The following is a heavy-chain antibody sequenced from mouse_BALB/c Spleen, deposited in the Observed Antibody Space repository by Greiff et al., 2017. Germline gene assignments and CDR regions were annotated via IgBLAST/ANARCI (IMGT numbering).Heavy chain of an antibody. J-gene: IGHJ4*01. CDR2: INPSSGYT. CDR1: GYTFTSYT. D-gene: IGHD1-1*01. Sequence: VQLQQSGAELARPGASVKMSCKASGYTFTSYTMHWVKQRPGQGLEWIGYINPSSGYTNYNQKFKDKATLTADKSSSTAYMQLSSLTSEDSAVYFCARWGSTTVVERAMDYWGQGTSVTVSS. V-gene: IGHV1-4*01. CDR3: ARWGSTTVVERAMDY.